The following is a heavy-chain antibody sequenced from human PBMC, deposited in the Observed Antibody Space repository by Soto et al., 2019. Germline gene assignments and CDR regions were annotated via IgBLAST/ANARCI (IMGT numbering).Heavy chain of an antibody. D-gene: IGHD3-10*01. J-gene: IGHJ6*02. CDR3: ARAGVGQGLDV. Sequence: EVELVESGGGLVQAGGSLRVSCGVSGFTSSDHYMDWVRQAPGKGLEWVGRTANKSSRYTTEYAASVKGRFIISRDDSKNSIYLQMHSLKIEDTAVYSCARAGVGQGLDVWCQGTTVTVSS. CDR2: TANKSSRYTT. CDR1: GFTSSDHY. V-gene: IGHV3-72*01.